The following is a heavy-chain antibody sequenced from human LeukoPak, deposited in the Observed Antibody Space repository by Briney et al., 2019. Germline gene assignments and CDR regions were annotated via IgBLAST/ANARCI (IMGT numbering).Heavy chain of an antibody. V-gene: IGHV4-38-2*01. CDR3: ARVVGNTNFDS. CDR1: GGSISSGYY. J-gene: IGHJ4*02. Sequence: SETLSLTYAVSGGSISSGYYWGWIRQPPGKGLEWIGSIYYSGSTYYNPSLKSRVTISVDKSKSHFSLKVTSVTAADTAVYYCARVVGNTNFDSWGQGALVTVSS. D-gene: IGHD2-21*01. CDR2: IYYSGST.